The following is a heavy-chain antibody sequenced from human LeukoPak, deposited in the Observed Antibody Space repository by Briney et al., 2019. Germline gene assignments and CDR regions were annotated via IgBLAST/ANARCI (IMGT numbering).Heavy chain of an antibody. Sequence: GGSLRLSCAASTFTFSSYAMSWVRQAPGKGLEWVSAISGSGGSTYYADSVKGRFTISRDNSKNTLYLQMNSLRAEDTAVYYCAKGSESYYYGSGTENGFDPWGQGTLVTVSS. D-gene: IGHD3-10*01. CDR2: ISGSGGST. J-gene: IGHJ5*02. CDR3: AKGSESYYYGSGTENGFDP. CDR1: TFTFSSYA. V-gene: IGHV3-23*01.